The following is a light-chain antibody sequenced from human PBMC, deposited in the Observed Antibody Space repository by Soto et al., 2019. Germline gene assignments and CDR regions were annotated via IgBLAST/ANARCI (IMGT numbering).Light chain of an antibody. Sequence: EIVLTQSPGTLSLSPGERATLSCRASQTVRTNYLAWFQHKPGQAPRLLIYGASSRATGMPDRFSGSGSGTDFTLTINRLEHEDFAVYFCQQYSDSPLTFGGGTKVEIK. CDR3: QQYSDSPLT. J-gene: IGKJ4*01. CDR2: GAS. CDR1: QTVRTNY. V-gene: IGKV3-20*01.